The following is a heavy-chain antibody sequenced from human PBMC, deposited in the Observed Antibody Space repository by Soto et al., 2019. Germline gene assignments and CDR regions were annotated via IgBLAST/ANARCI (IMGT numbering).Heavy chain of an antibody. CDR2: IYSGGYT. CDR3: APNPGGGGY. Sequence: EVQLVESGGGLIQPGGSLRLSCAVSGFTVSNNYMSWVRQAPGKGLEGVSVIYSGGYTAYGDSVKGRFTISRDNSKNTQYFKKKTLGAAARAFFSCAPNPGGGGYWGQGTLVTVSS. J-gene: IGHJ4*02. V-gene: IGHV3-53*01. CDR1: GFTVSNNY. D-gene: IGHD2-8*01.